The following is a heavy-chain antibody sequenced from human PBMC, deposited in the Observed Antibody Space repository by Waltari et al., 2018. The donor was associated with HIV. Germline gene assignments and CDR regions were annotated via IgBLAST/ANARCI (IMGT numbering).Heavy chain of an antibody. CDR1: GFIFSDAW. CDR2: IKTKFYSVST. D-gene: IGHD3-16*01. V-gene: IGHV3-15*07. J-gene: IGHJ3*02. CDR3: VVGGGGAYSLRGPDGFDI. Sequence: QVVESGGDLENPGGSLTLSCTGSGFIFSDAWMHWVRQVPRRGQEAVGRIKTKFYSVSTGCAGPVKDSLPVSSDDSEKMFFVRMSGLKIDDISIYFCVVGGGGAYSLRGPDGFDIWGQGTPVTVSS.